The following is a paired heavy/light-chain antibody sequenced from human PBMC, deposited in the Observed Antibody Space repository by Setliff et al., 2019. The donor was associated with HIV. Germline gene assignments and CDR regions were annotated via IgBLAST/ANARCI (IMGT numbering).Heavy chain of an antibody. Sequence: QARLVESGGGVVQPGRSLTLSCTASRFKFSSYSMHWVRQAPGKGLEWVAIISHDGVERYYADPVKGRFTISRDTSKNTVYLQVHSLRLDDTAVYYCARDGPPLEQPGRWVIYNYNYLDVWGKGTSVTVSS. CDR1: RFKFSSYS. V-gene: IGHV3-30-3*01. D-gene: IGHD3-10*01. CDR2: ISHDGVER. CDR3: ARDGPPLEQPGRWVIYNYNYLDV. J-gene: IGHJ6*03.
Light chain of an antibody. J-gene: IGKJ1*01. V-gene: IGKV1-12*01. CDR1: QGISRW. CDR2: AAS. Sequence: DIQMTQSPSSVSASIGDRVTITCRASQGISRWLAWYQQKPGQAPELLIYAASTLQNGVPSRFSGSGSGTDFTLTISSLQPEDFANYYCLQANSFPRTFGQGTKVEI. CDR3: LQANSFPRT.